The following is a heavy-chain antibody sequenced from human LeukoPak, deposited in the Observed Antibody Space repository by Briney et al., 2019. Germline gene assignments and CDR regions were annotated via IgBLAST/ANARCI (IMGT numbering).Heavy chain of an antibody. CDR2: IFYSGST. V-gene: IGHV4-39*07. CDR3: ARRNPNRYQRITMVRGPFDP. CDR1: SGSISTSNYY. D-gene: IGHD3-10*01. Sequence: SETLSLTCTVSSGSISTSNYYWGWIRQPPGKGLEWIGSIFYSGSTDYNPSLKSRVTISVDTSKNQFSLKLSSVTAADTAVYYCARRNPNRYQRITMVRGPFDPWGQGTLVTVSS. J-gene: IGHJ5*02.